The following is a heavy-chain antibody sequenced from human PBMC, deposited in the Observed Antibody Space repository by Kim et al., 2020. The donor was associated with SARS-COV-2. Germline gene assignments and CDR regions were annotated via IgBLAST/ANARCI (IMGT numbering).Heavy chain of an antibody. Sequence: GSLRLSCAASGFTFSTYAFCWVRQAPGKGLEWVSAISGRTTNTYYADSVRGRFTISRDNSRNTLYLQMNSLRAEDTALYYCARADSGNYYYGMDVWGQG. CDR3: ARADSGNYYYGMDV. V-gene: IGHV3-23*01. D-gene: IGHD2-21*01. J-gene: IGHJ6*02. CDR2: ISGRTTNT. CDR1: GFTFSTYA.